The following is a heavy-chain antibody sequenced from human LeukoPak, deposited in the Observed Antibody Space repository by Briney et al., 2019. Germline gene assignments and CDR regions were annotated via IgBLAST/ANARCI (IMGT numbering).Heavy chain of an antibody. CDR1: GGSVSSYY. J-gene: IGHJ2*01. V-gene: IGHV4-59*02. Sequence: SETLSLTCAVSGGSVSSYYWSWMRQPPGKGLEWIGYVYYSGSTNYNPAFKSRVTISLDTSENQFSLKLSSVTAADTAVYYCAREANSPTARYWYFDPWGRGTQVTVSS. CDR2: VYYSGST. D-gene: IGHD2-21*01. CDR3: AREANSPTARYWYFDP.